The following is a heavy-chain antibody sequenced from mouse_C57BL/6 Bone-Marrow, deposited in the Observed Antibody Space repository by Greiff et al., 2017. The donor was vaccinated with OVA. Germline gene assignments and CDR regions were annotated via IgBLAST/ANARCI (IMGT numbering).Heavy chain of an antibody. J-gene: IGHJ3*01. CDR1: GYTFTSYW. V-gene: IGHV1-50*01. CDR3: ARGVYDYDRFAY. D-gene: IGHD2-4*01. Sequence: QVQLKQSGAELVKPGASVKLSCKASGYTFTSYWMQWVKQRPGQGLEWIGEIDPSDSYTTYNQKFKGKATLTVDTSSSTAYMQLSSLTSEDSAVYYCARGVYDYDRFAYWGQGTLVTVSA. CDR2: IDPSDSYT.